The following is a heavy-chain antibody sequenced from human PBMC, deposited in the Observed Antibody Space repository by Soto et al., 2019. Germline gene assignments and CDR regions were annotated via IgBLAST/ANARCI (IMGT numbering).Heavy chain of an antibody. CDR3: VKDRARGYSYGYWYYFDS. V-gene: IGHV3-13*05. CDR1: GFTLSNFD. Sequence: GGSLRLSCATSGFTLSNFDMHWVRQVPGKGLEWVSAIGAARDPYYLGSVKGRFTISRENAKNSLDLQMNSLRPEDTGLYHCVKDRARGYSYGYWYYFDSWGQGTMVTVSS. CDR2: IGAARDP. D-gene: IGHD5-18*01. J-gene: IGHJ4*02.